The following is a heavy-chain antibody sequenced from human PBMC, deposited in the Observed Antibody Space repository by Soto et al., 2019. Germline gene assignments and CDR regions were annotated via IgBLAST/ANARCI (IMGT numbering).Heavy chain of an antibody. D-gene: IGHD5-18*01. J-gene: IGHJ6*02. CDR2: IYYSGST. CDR3: ARQGTSDTAMVVNYYYGMDV. CDR1: GGSISSYC. V-gene: IGHV4-59*08. Sequence: SDTLSLTYTVSGGSISSYCWRWIRQPPGKGLEWIGYIYYSGSTNYNPSPKSRVTISVDTSKNQFSLKLSSVTAADTAVYYCARQGTSDTAMVVNYYYGMDVWGQGTTVTVSS.